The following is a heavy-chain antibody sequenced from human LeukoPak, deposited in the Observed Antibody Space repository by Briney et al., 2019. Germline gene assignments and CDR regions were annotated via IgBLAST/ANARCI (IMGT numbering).Heavy chain of an antibody. CDR2: IYYTGST. V-gene: IGHV4-59*01. CDR1: GGSFSSYY. J-gene: IGHJ4*02. CDR3: VRDRELNY. D-gene: IGHD1-7*01. Sequence: SETLSLTCTVSGGSFSSYYWNWIRQSPGKGLEWIGYIYYTGSTNYNPSLKGRVTLSVDTSNNQFSLRLRSVTAADTAVYYCVRDRELNYWGQGTLVTVSS.